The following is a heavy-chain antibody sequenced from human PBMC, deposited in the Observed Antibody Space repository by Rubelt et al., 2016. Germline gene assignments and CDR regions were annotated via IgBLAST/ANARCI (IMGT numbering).Heavy chain of an antibody. CDR3: ATRWDSSGWFFDY. J-gene: IGHJ4*02. D-gene: IGHD6-19*01. V-gene: IGHV1-3*01. Sequence: QKFQGRVTITSDTSASTAYMELSSLRSEDTAVYYCATRWDSSGWFFDYWGQGTLVTVSS.